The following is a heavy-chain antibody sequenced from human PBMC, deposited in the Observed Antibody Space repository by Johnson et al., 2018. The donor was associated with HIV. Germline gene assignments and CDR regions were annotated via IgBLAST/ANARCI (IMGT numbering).Heavy chain of an antibody. CDR1: GFIFDDYA. V-gene: IGHV3-9*01. D-gene: IGHD3-16*01. Sequence: VQLVESGGGLIQPGRSLRLSCAASGFIFDDYAMHWVRQAPGKGLEWVSGISWNSGSIGYADSVKGRFTISRDNSKNTLYLQMNSLRAEDTAVYYCARVGADAFDIWGQGTMVTVSS. J-gene: IGHJ3*02. CDR2: ISWNSGSI. CDR3: ARVGADAFDI.